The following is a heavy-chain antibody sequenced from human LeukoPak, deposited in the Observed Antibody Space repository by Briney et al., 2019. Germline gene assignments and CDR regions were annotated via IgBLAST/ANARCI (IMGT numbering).Heavy chain of an antibody. D-gene: IGHD1-26*01. V-gene: IGHV4-30-4*08. J-gene: IGHJ4*02. CDR1: GGSISSGDYY. CDR3: ARESGQNP. Sequence: PSETLSLTCTVSGGSISSGDYYWSWIRQPPGKGLEWIGYIYYSRSTYYNPYIKSRVTISVDTSKNQFSLKLSPVTAADTAVYYCARESGQNPWGQGTLVTVSS. CDR2: IYYSRST.